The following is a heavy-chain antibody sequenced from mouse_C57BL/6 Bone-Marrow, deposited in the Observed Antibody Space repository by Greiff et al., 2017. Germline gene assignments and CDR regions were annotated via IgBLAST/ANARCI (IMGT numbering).Heavy chain of an antibody. CDR2: IWSGGST. Sequence: VKLVESGPGLVQPSQSLSITCTVSGFSLTSYGVHWVRQSPGKGLEWLGVIWSGGSTDYKAAFISRLSISKDNSKSQVFFKMNSLQADDTAIYYCARNWNWDWYFDVWGTGTTVTVSS. D-gene: IGHD4-1*01. V-gene: IGHV2-2*01. J-gene: IGHJ1*03. CDR3: ARNWNWDWYFDV. CDR1: GFSLTSYG.